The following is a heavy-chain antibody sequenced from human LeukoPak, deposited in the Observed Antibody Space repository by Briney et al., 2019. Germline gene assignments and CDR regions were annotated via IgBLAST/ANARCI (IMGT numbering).Heavy chain of an antibody. V-gene: IGHV3-49*04. Sequence: GRSPRLSCTASGFTFGDYAMSWVRQAPGKGLECVGFIRSKAYGGTTEYAASVKGRFTISRDDSKSIAYLQINSLKTEDTAVYYCTRGFYYYDSSTFDYWGQGALVTVSS. D-gene: IGHD3-22*01. CDR3: TRGFYYYDSSTFDY. CDR2: IRSKAYGGTT. CDR1: GFTFGDYA. J-gene: IGHJ4*02.